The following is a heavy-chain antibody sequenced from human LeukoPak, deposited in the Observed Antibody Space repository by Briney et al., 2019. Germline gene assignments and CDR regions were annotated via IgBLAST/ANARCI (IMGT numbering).Heavy chain of an antibody. J-gene: IGHJ3*02. V-gene: IGHV4-59*01. CDR3: ARGDPGITGTGSDAFDI. D-gene: IGHD1-20*01. Sequence: PSETLSLTCTVSGGSISSYYWSWIRQPPGKGLEWIGYIYYSGSTNYNPSLKSRVTISVDTSKNQFSLKLSSVTAADTAVYYRARGDPGITGTGSDAFDIWGQGTMVTVSS. CDR2: IYYSGST. CDR1: GGSISSYY.